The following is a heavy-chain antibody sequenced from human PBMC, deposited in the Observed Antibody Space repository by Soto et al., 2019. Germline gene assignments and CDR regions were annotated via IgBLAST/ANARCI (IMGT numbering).Heavy chain of an antibody. CDR2: ISAYNGNT. Sequence: ASVEVSGKASGYTCASYGISWVRQAPGQGLEWMGWISAYNGNTNYAQKLQGRVTMTTDTSTSTAYMELRSLRSDDTAVYYCARDGQWLVTDAFDIWGQGTMVTVSS. CDR1: GYTCASYG. D-gene: IGHD6-19*01. J-gene: IGHJ3*02. CDR3: ARDGQWLVTDAFDI. V-gene: IGHV1-18*01.